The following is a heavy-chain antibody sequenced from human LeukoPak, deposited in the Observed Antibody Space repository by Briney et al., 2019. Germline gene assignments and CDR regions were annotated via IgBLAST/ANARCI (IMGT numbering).Heavy chain of an antibody. V-gene: IGHV1-69*04. D-gene: IGHD3-3*01. J-gene: IGHJ6*03. CDR1: GGTFSSYA. Sequence: SVKVSCKASGGTFSSYAISWVRQAPGQGLEWMGRIIPILGIANYAQKLQGRVTMTTDSSTSTAYMELRSLRSDDTAVYYCARDIRFLEWSPYYMDVWGKGTTVTVSS. CDR3: ARDIRFLEWSPYYMDV. CDR2: IIPILGIA.